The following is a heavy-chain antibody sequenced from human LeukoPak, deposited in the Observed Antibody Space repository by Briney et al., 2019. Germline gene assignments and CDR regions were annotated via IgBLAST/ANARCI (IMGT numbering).Heavy chain of an antibody. CDR1: GFAFSAYD. D-gene: IGHD3-22*01. CDR2: ISSRSNYI. Sequence: PGGSLRLSCAASGFAFSAYDMHWVRQAPGKGLEWVSSISSRSNYIYLADSLKGRFTISRDNAKNSLYLQMNSLRAEDTAMYYCARDRAVYSDSRGYYPDAFDIWGQGTMVTVSS. CDR3: ARDRAVYSDSRGYYPDAFDI. V-gene: IGHV3-21*01. J-gene: IGHJ3*02.